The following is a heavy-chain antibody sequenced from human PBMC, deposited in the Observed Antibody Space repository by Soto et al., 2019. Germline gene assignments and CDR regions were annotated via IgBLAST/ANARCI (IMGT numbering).Heavy chain of an antibody. CDR1: GGSISSYY. V-gene: IGHV4-59*08. Sequence: SETLSLTCTVSGGSISSYYWSWIRQPPGKGLEWIGYIYYSGSTNYNPSLKSRVTISVDTSKNQFSLKLSSVTAADTAVYYCARLPFYSSSWSPPFDYWGQGTLVTVSS. CDR3: ARLPFYSSSWSPPFDY. CDR2: IYYSGST. D-gene: IGHD6-13*01. J-gene: IGHJ4*02.